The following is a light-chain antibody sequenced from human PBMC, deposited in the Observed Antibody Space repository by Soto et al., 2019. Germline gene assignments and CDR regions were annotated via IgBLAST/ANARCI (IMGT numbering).Light chain of an antibody. V-gene: IGKV3-20*01. CDR2: GAS. Sequence: EIVLTQSPGNLSLSPGGRATLSCRASQNVSNSYLAWYQQKPGQAPRLLIYGASNRATGIPDRFSGSGSGTDFSLTISRLEPEDFALYYCQQCGSSPWTFGQGTKVDIK. CDR3: QQCGSSPWT. J-gene: IGKJ1*01. CDR1: QNVSNSY.